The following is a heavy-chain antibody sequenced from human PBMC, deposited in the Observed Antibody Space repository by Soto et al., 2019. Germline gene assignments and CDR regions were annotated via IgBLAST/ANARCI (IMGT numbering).Heavy chain of an antibody. CDR2: ISAYNGNT. CDR1: GYTFTSYG. Sequence: ASVKVSCKASGYTFTSYGFSWVRQAPGQGLEWMGWISAYNGNTDYAQKFQGRVTMTTDTSTNTVYMELRSLRSDDTAVYFCTRDRLTLTTSLVFDYWGQGTLVTVSS. CDR3: TRDRLTLTTSLVFDY. V-gene: IGHV1-18*01. D-gene: IGHD4-17*01. J-gene: IGHJ4*02.